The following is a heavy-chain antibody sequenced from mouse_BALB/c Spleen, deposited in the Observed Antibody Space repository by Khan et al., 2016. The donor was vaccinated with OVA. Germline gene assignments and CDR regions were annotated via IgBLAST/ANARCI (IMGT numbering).Heavy chain of an antibody. CDR1: GLTFSSSA. V-gene: IGHV5-9-1*01. D-gene: IGHD1-1*01. CDR2: ISTGGRKI. CDR3: AGSITPVVAFYY. Sequence: DVRLVESGGGLVKPGGSLKLSCAASGLTFSSSAMSWVRQTPEKRLEWVATISTGGRKIYYADSVKGRFTISRDNAKKTLSLQMSSLRSEATAMYYSAGSITPVVAFYYWGQGTTLTVSS. J-gene: IGHJ2*01.